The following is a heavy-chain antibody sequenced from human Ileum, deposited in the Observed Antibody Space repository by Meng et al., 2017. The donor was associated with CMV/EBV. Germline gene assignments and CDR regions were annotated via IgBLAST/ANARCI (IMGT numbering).Heavy chain of an antibody. CDR2: ISHDATTT. CDR1: GFDFRSYV. Sequence: GESLKISCAASGFDFRSYVMHWVRQPPGKGLEWVSRISHDATTTNYADSVKGRFTVSRDNARNTLYLQMNSLRAEDTAVYYCARDPPYCSSTSCLSFGYWGQGTLVTVSS. D-gene: IGHD2-2*01. J-gene: IGHJ4*02. CDR3: ARDPPYCSSTSCLSFGY. V-gene: IGHV3-74*01.